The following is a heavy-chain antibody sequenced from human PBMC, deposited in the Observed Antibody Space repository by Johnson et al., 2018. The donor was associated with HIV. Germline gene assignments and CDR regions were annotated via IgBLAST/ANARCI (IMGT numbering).Heavy chain of an antibody. V-gene: IGHV3-7*01. CDR1: GFTFSSYW. J-gene: IGHJ3*02. CDR2: IKQDGSEK. D-gene: IGHD3-3*01. Sequence: VQLVESGGGLVQPGGSLRLSCAASGFTFSSYWMSWVRQAPGKGLEWVANIKQDGSEKYYVESVKGRFTISRDNAKNSLYLQMNSLRAEDTALYYCARIEEEWSAQAFDIWGQGTMVTVSS. CDR3: ARIEEEWSAQAFDI.